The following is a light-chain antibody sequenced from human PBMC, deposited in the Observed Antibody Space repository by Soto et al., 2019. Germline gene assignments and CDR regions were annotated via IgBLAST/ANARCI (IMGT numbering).Light chain of an antibody. J-gene: IGKJ5*01. CDR2: GAS. Sequence: ENVLTQSPATLSLSPGERATLSCMASQSVSSNLAWYQQKPGQAPRRVIYGASTWGTGVPPRFTGSGSGTECNLTISGLQSEDVAVYYCQQYNSWPITFGQGTRLEIK. CDR1: QSVSSN. CDR3: QQYNSWPIT. V-gene: IGKV3D-15*01.